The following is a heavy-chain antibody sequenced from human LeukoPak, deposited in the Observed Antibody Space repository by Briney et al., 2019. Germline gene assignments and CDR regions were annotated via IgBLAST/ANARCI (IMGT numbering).Heavy chain of an antibody. V-gene: IGHV5-51*01. J-gene: IGHJ5*02. CDR1: GHSLPSYW. CDR3: ARHLRTELGASQFSRWLDP. D-gene: IGHD3-16*01. CDR2: IFAGDSST. Sequence: GESLKISCKGSGHSLPSYWIAWVRQMPGKGLEWMGIIFAGDSSTVYSPSFQGQVTMSADKSISTAYLQWSSLKASDTAMYYCARHLRTELGASQFSRWLDPWGQGTLVTVSS.